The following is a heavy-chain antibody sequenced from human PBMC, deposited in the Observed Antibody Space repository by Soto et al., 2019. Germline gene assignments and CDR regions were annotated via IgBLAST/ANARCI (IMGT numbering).Heavy chain of an antibody. D-gene: IGHD4-17*01. V-gene: IGHV4-59*01. CDR3: TRVGGYYGDYPNFDY. J-gene: IGHJ4*02. CDR1: CGSIISYY. Sequence: SETLSLTCTFYCGSIISYYWSWIRQPPGKGLEWIGNIYYSGSTNYNPSRKSRVTMSVDMSKNQVSLKLSSVTAADTAVYYCTRVGGYYGDYPNFDYWGQGALVTVSS. CDR2: IYYSGST.